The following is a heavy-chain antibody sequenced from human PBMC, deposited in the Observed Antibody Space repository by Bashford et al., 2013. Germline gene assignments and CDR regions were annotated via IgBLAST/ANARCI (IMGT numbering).Heavy chain of an antibody. D-gene: IGHD2/OR15-2a*01. Sequence: SETLSLTCAVYGGSFSGYYWSWIRQPPREGGWSGLGKSIIVEDTNYNPSLKSRVTISVDTSKKQFSLRLTSVTAADTTVYYCARYLPINSSYWYFDLWGRGTLVTVSS. CDR3: ARYLPINSSYWYFDL. CDR2: SIIVEDT. CDR1: GGSFSGYY. V-gene: IGHV4-34*01. J-gene: IGHJ2*01.